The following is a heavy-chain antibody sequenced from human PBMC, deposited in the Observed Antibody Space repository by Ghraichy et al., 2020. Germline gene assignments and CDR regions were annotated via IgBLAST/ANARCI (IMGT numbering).Heavy chain of an antibody. CDR2: ISGSGGST. J-gene: IGHJ6*02. CDR3: AKDHYPPDPRGDYVSGGMDV. CDR1: GFTFSSYA. V-gene: IGHV3-23*01. D-gene: IGHD4-17*01. Sequence: GGSLRLSCAASGFTFSSYAMSWVRQAPGKGLEWVSAISGSGGSTYYADSVKGRFTISRDNSKNTLYLQMNSLRAEDTAVYYCAKDHYPPDPRGDYVSGGMDVWGQGTTVTVSS.